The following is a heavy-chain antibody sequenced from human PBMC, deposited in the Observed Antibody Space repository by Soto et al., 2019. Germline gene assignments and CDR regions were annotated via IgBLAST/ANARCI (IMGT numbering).Heavy chain of an antibody. V-gene: IGHV3-21*01. Sequence: EVQLVESGGGLVKPGGSLRLSCAASGFTFSSYSMNWVRQAPGKGLEWVSSISSSSSYIYYADSVKGRFTISRDNAKNSLYLQMNSLRAEDTAVYYCARDRYNYGESAFDIWGQGTMVTVSS. CDR3: ARDRYNYGESAFDI. D-gene: IGHD4-17*01. J-gene: IGHJ3*02. CDR1: GFTFSSYS. CDR2: ISSSSSYI.